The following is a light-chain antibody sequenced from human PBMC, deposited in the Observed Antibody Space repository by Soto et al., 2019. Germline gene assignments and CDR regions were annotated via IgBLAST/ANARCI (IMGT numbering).Light chain of an antibody. V-gene: IGLV2-14*01. J-gene: IGLJ2*01. CDR3: SSYTSSSTVV. CDR2: DVS. CDR1: SSDVGGSNS. Sequence: QSALTQPASVSGSPGQSITISCTGTSSDVGGSNSVSWYQQYPGKAPKLMIYDVSNRPSGVSNRFSGSKSGNTASLTISGLQAEDEADYYCSSYTSSSTVVFGGGTKLTVL.